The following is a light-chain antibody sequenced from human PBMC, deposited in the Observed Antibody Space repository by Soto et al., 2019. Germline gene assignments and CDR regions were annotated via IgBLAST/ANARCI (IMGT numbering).Light chain of an antibody. CDR1: SSDVGGYNY. J-gene: IGLJ2*01. CDR2: DVS. CDR3: CSYAGSYTFDVV. Sequence: QSALTQPRSVSGSPGQSVTISCTGTSSDVGGYNYVSWYQQHPGKAPKLTIYDVSKRPSGVPDRFSGSKSGNTASLTISGLQAEDEADYYCCSYAGSYTFDVVFGGGTQLTVL. V-gene: IGLV2-11*01.